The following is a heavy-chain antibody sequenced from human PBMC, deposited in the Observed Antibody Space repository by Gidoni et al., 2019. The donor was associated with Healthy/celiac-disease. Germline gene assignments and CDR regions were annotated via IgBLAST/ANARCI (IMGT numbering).Heavy chain of an antibody. Sequence: QVQLVQSGAEVKKPGSSVQVSCTASGGTFSSYAISWVRQAPGQGLEWMGGIIPIFGTANYAQKFQGRVTITADESTSTAYMELSSLRSEDTAVYYCARESLGDTAMVETGWFDPWGQGTLVTVSS. D-gene: IGHD5-18*01. CDR3: ARESLGDTAMVETGWFDP. CDR1: GGTFSSYA. CDR2: IIPIFGTA. J-gene: IGHJ5*02. V-gene: IGHV1-69*01.